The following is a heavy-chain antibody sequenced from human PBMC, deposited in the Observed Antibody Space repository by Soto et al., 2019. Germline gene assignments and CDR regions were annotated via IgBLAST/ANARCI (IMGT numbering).Heavy chain of an antibody. J-gene: IGHJ6*02. CDR3: ARDRIAARLVYYYGMDV. CDR2: ISSSSSYI. CDR1: GFTFSSYS. V-gene: IGHV3-21*01. Sequence: SLRLSCAASGFTFSSYSMNWVRQAPGKGLEWVSSISSSSSYIYYADSVKGRFTISRDNAKNSLYLQMNSLRAEDTAVYYCARDRIAARLVYYYGMDVWGQGTTVTVSS. D-gene: IGHD6-6*01.